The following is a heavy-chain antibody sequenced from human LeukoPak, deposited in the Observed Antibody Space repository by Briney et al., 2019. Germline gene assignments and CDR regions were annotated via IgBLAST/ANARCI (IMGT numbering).Heavy chain of an antibody. CDR2: ISGSGGST. CDR3: AKAVGRGYYYDSSGYHDAFDI. CDR1: GFTFGSYA. Sequence: GGSLRLSCAASGFTFGSYAMSWVRQAPGKGLEWVSAISGSGGSTYYADSVKGRFTISRDNSKNTLYLQMNSLRAEDTAVYYCAKAVGRGYYYDSSGYHDAFDIWGQGTMVTVSS. D-gene: IGHD3-22*01. V-gene: IGHV3-23*01. J-gene: IGHJ3*02.